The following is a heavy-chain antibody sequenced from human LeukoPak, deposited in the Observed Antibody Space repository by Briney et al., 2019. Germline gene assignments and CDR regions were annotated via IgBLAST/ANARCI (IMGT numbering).Heavy chain of an antibody. D-gene: IGHD4-23*01. CDR3: ARVAKGYSQYYFDY. J-gene: IGHJ4*02. V-gene: IGHV1-2*02. CDR2: ISPDSGVT. Sequence: GASVKVSCKASGYTYTDYYIHWVRQAPGQGLECMGWISPDSGVTNYAQKFQGRVTMTRDTSISTAYMELSRLTSDDTAVYYCARVAKGYSQYYFDYWGQGTLVTVSS. CDR1: GYTYTDYY.